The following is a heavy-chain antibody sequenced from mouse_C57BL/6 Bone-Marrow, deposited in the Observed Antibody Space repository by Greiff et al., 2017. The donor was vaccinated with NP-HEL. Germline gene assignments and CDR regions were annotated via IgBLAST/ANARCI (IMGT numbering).Heavy chain of an antibody. Sequence: QVQLQQSGAELVKPGASVKMSCKASGYTFTTYPIEWMKQTHGTSLEWIGNFHPYNDDTKYNEKFKGKATLTVDQSSSTVYLALSRLTSDDSADYYCARVTDYYGSSYSWFAYWGQGTLVTVSA. CDR1: GYTFTTYP. V-gene: IGHV1-47*01. D-gene: IGHD1-1*01. CDR3: ARVTDYYGSSYSWFAY. J-gene: IGHJ3*01. CDR2: FHPYNDDT.